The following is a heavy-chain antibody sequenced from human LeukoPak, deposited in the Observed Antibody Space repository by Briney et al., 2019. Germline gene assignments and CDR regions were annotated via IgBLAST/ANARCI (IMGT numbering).Heavy chain of an antibody. CDR3: AKMPTPIYYDSSGPGDYFDY. Sequence: PGGSLRLSCAASGFTFSSYAMTWVRQAPGKGLQWVSAVSGSGAHTYYADSVKGRFTIYRDNAKNSLYLQMNSLRPEDTALYYCAKMPTPIYYDSSGPGDYFDYWGQGTLVTVSS. J-gene: IGHJ4*02. CDR2: VSGSGAHT. CDR1: GFTFSSYA. V-gene: IGHV3-23*01. D-gene: IGHD3-22*01.